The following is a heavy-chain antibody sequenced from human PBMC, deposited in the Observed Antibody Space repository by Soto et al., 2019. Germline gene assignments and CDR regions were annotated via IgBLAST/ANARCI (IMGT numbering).Heavy chain of an antibody. CDR3: GRGRSGQLVVFY. D-gene: IGHD3-10*01. CDR1: GYTFTGHY. CDR2: IGPASGDT. V-gene: IGHV1-2*02. J-gene: IGHJ4*02. Sequence: QVQLVQSGAEVKKPGASVKVSCKASGYTFTGHYIHWVRQAPGQGPEWMGEIGPASGDTRYAQKFQGRVTMTRDTCITTVDMELNNLSPDDTAVYYCGRGRSGQLVVFYWGQGTPVTVSS.